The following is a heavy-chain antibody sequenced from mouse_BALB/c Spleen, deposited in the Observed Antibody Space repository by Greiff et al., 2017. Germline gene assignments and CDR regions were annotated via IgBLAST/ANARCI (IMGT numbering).Heavy chain of an antibody. Sequence: VQLQQSGPQLVRPGASVKLSCKASGYSFTSYWMHWVKQRPGQGLEWIGMIDPSDSETRLNQKFKDKATLTVDKSTSTAYMQLSSPTSEDSAVYYCARSDYYGSSPYYFDYWGQGTTLTVSA. CDR2: IDPSDSET. V-gene: IGHV1-69*02. J-gene: IGHJ2*01. CDR1: GYSFTSYW. CDR3: ARSDYYGSSPYYFDY. D-gene: IGHD1-1*01.